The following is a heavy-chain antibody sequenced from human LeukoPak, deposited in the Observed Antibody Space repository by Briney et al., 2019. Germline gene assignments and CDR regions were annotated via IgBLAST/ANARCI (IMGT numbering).Heavy chain of an antibody. CDR2: INYDSSDI. CDR1: GFTFSDHY. V-gene: IGHV3-21*01. Sequence: GGSLRLSCAASGFTFSDHYMDWVRQAPGKGLEWVSSINYDSSDIYYADSLKGRFTISRDNAKNSLFLQMNSLRAEDTAVYYCARDYRSMVRGVTIFDPWGQGTLVTVSS. CDR3: ARDYRSMVRGVTIFDP. J-gene: IGHJ5*02. D-gene: IGHD3-10*01.